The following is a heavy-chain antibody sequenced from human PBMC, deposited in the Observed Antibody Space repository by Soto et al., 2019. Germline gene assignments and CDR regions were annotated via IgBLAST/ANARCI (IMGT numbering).Heavy chain of an antibody. V-gene: IGHV3-23*01. CDR2: LTASGLNT. J-gene: IGHJ5*02. D-gene: IGHD3-16*01. Sequence: EVQLLESGGGLVQPGGSLRLSCSASGFNFGSYGMSWVRQAPGKGLEWVSGLTASGLNTYYTDSVKGRFTISRDNSRNTVYLQMNSLRPDDTAIYYCAKGGPFTGGFDPWGQGTLVTVAS. CDR1: GFNFGSYG. CDR3: AKGGPFTGGFDP.